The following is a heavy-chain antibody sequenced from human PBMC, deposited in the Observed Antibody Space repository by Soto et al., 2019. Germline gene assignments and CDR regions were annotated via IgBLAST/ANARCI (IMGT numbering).Heavy chain of an antibody. D-gene: IGHD3-10*01. CDR2: IYPGGSDT. V-gene: IGHV5-51*01. CDR1: GYSFTSYW. CDR3: ARHRPYYGSGSPHLGYYYYGMDV. J-gene: IGHJ6*02. Sequence: GESLKISCKGSGYSFTSYWIGWVRQMPGKGLEWMGIIYPGGSDTRYSPSFQGQVTISADKSISTAYLQWSSLKASDTAMYYCARHRPYYGSGSPHLGYYYYGMDVWGQGTTVTVSS.